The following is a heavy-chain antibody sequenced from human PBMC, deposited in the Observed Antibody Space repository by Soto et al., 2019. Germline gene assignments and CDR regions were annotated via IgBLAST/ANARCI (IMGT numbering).Heavy chain of an antibody. CDR3: ARSGRGAVAVPGAFDY. CDR2: ISYDGSNK. J-gene: IGHJ4*02. Sequence: GGSLRLSCAASGFTFSSYAMHWVRQAPGKGLEWVAVISYDGSNKYYAASVKGRFTISSDNSKNTLYLQMNSLRAEDTAVYYCARSGRGAVAVPGAFDYWGQGTLVTVSS. CDR1: GFTFSSYA. D-gene: IGHD6-19*01. V-gene: IGHV3-30-3*01.